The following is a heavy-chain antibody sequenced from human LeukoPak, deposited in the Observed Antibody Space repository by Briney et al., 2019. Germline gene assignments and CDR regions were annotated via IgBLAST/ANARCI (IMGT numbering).Heavy chain of an antibody. J-gene: IGHJ5*02. CDR3: AGTLITIFGVVDSP. CDR1: GGSISSGGYY. D-gene: IGHD3-3*01. V-gene: IGHV4-31*03. Sequence: SETLSLTCTVSGGSISSGGYYWSWIRQHPGKGLEWIGYIYYSGSTYYTPSLKSRVTISVDTSKNQFSLKLSSVTAADTAVYYCAGTLITIFGVVDSPWGQGTLVTVSS. CDR2: IYYSGST.